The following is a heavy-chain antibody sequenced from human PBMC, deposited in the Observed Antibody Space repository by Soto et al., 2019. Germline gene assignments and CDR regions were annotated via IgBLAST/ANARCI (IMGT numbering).Heavy chain of an antibody. CDR1: GYTFTSYD. CDR2: ISPNNGGT. V-gene: IGHV1-2*04. Sequence: ASVKVSCKASGYTFTSYDINWVRQATGRGLEWMGWISPNNGGTNYAQKFQGWVTMTRDTSTSTAYMELSRLRSDDTAVYYCARDLYYGSGSYYKSHYYYYGMDVWGQGTTVTVSS. CDR3: ARDLYYGSGSYYKSHYYYYGMDV. D-gene: IGHD3-10*01. J-gene: IGHJ6*02.